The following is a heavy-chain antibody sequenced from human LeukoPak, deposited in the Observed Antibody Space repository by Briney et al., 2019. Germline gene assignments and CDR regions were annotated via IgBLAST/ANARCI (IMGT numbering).Heavy chain of an antibody. CDR2: ISGSGDST. V-gene: IGHV3-23*01. CDR3: AKDRIVGATARLFDY. D-gene: IGHD1-26*01. Sequence: PGGSLRLSCAASGFTFSSYVMSWVRQAPGKGLGWVSGISGSGDSTYYADSAKGRFTISRDNSKNTLYLQMNSLRAEDTAVYYCAKDRIVGATARLFDYWGQGTLVTVSS. J-gene: IGHJ4*02. CDR1: GFTFSSYV.